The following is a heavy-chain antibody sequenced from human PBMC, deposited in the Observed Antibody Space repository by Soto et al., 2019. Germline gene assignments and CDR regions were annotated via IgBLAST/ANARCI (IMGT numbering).Heavy chain of an antibody. CDR2: ISSSSGSI. J-gene: IGHJ4*02. D-gene: IGHD1-7*01. Sequence: EVQLVESGGGLVQPGGSLRLSCKASGFTFSSYGMNWVRQAPGKGLEWVSYISSSSGSIYFADSVKARFTISRDNAENSLYRKINSGGDENPAVFYCAGRPSSGGNSFPHGGKGPLFTV. CDR3: AGRPSSGGNSFPH. V-gene: IGHV3-48*02. CDR1: GFTFSSYG.